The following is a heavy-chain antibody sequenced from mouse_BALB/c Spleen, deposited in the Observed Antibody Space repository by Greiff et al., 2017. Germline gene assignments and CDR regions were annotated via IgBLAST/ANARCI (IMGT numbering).Heavy chain of an antibody. D-gene: IGHD1-1*01. CDR1: GFTFSSYG. V-gene: IGHV5-6*01. J-gene: IGHJ2*01. Sequence: EVQLVESGGDLVKPGGSLKLSCAASGFTFSSYGMSWVRQTPDKRLEWVATISSGGSYTYYPDSVKGRFTISRDNAKNTLYLQMSSLNSEDTAMYYCARHGAVVADFDYWGQGTTLTVSS. CDR2: ISSGGSYT. CDR3: ARHGAVVADFDY.